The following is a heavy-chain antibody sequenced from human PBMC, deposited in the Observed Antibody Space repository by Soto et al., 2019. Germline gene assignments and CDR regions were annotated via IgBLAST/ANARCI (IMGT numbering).Heavy chain of an antibody. CDR2: ISYDGSNK. J-gene: IGHJ5*02. CDR1: GFTFSSYA. D-gene: IGHD1-26*01. CDR3: ARDRSVGATGWFDP. Sequence: GGSLRLSCAASGFTFSSYAMHWVRQAPGKGLEWVAVISYDGSNKYYAASVKGRFTISRDNSKNTLYLQMNSLRAEDTAVYYCARDRSVGATGWFDPWGQGPLVTVSS. V-gene: IGHV3-30-3*01.